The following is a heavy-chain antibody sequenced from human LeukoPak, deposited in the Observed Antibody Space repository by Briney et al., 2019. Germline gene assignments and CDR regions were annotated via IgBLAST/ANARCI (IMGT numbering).Heavy chain of an antibody. CDR2: ISSSSDYM. V-gene: IGHV3-21*04. CDR1: GFTFSSYN. Sequence: PGGSLRLSCAASGFTFSSYNMNWVRQAPGKGLEWVSSISSSSDYMYYADSVKGRFTISRDNAKNMLYLQMNSLRAEDTATYYCAKVQYCTSCLAEFDYWGQGTLVTISS. D-gene: IGHD2/OR15-2a*01. CDR3: AKVQYCTSCLAEFDY. J-gene: IGHJ4*02.